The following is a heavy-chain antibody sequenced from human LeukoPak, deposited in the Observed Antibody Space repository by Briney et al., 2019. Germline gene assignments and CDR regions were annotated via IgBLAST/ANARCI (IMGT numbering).Heavy chain of an antibody. Sequence: SETLSLTCTVSGGSISSGHYHWAWMRQPPGKGPEWIGSMFYSGSTYYNPSLKSRVTISVDTSKNQFSLKVTSVTAADTAVYYCARGSGYGDFYMDVWGKGTTVTVSS. CDR1: GGSISSGHYH. CDR2: MFYSGST. V-gene: IGHV4-39*01. D-gene: IGHD5-12*01. CDR3: ARGSGYGDFYMDV. J-gene: IGHJ6*03.